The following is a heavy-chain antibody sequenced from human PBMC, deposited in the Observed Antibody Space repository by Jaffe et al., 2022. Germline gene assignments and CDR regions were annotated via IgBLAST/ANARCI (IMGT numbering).Heavy chain of an antibody. Sequence: EVQLVESGGGLIQPGGSLRLSCAASGFSFSSYWMHWVRQTPGKGLVWVSLIRNEGINTYYADSVKGRFTISRDNAKNTLYLQMNSVTVDDTAVYYCASSSRGGLDRWGQGTLVTVSS. CDR3: ASSSRGGLDR. CDR2: IRNEGINT. CDR1: GFSFSSYW. D-gene: IGHD3-10*01. V-gene: IGHV3-74*01. J-gene: IGHJ5*02.